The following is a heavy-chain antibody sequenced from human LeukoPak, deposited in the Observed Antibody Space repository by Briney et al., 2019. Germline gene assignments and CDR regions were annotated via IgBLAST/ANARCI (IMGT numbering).Heavy chain of an antibody. Sequence: KDGESLKISCKGSGYSFTSYWIGWVRQMPGKGLEWMGIIYPGDSDTRYSPSFQGQVTISADKSISTAYLQWSSLKASDTAMYYCARLQSSTLWFGESDYWGQGTLVTVSS. J-gene: IGHJ4*02. V-gene: IGHV5-51*01. D-gene: IGHD2-21*01. CDR3: ARLQSSTLWFGESDY. CDR1: GYSFTSYW. CDR2: IYPGDSDT.